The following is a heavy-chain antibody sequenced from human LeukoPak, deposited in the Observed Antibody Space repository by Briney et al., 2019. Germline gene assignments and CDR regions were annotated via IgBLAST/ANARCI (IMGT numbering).Heavy chain of an antibody. J-gene: IGHJ5*02. CDR2: IYYSGST. D-gene: IGHD6-13*01. V-gene: IGHV4-39*07. Sequence: PSETLSLTCTVSGGSISSSSYYWGWIRQPPGKGLEWIGSIYYSGSTYYNPSLKSRVTISVDTSKNQFSLKLSSVTAADTAVYYCARAAYASSLAWFDPWGQGTLVTVSS. CDR3: ARAAYASSLAWFDP. CDR1: GGSISSSSYY.